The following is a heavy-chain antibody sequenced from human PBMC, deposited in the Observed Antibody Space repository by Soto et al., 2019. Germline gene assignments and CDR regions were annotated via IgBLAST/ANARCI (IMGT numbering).Heavy chain of an antibody. V-gene: IGHV1-69*12. Sequence: QVQLVQSGAEVKKPGSSVKVSCKASGGTFSSYAISWVRQAPGQGLEWMGGIIPIFGTANYAQKFQGRVTITADESTSTAYMELSSLRSEDTAVYYCARVGVYYGSGVGNWYFDLWGRGTLVTVSS. J-gene: IGHJ2*01. CDR2: IIPIFGTA. CDR3: ARVGVYYGSGVGNWYFDL. D-gene: IGHD3-10*01. CDR1: GGTFSSYA.